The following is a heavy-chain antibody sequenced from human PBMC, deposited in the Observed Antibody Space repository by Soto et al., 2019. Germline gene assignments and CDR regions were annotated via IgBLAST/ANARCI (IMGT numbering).Heavy chain of an antibody. V-gene: IGHV4-39*07. CDR2: FDSTGII. CDR3: ARRYSRASGWFPP. J-gene: IGHJ5*02. D-gene: IGHD1-26*01. Sequence: SETLALTCFVSGYSITAGGYYWSWILHHPGKGLEWIRSFDSTGIILYNRSLRIRVSISLDTSSTQVSISLPSVAAGDTARYFCARRYSRASGWFPPWGQGTLVTVSS. CDR1: GYSITAGGYY.